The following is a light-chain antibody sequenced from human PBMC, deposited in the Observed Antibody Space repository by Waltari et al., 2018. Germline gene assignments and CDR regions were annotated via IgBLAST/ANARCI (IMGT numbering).Light chain of an antibody. Sequence: HSALTPPASVSGSPGHSITISCTGTSSDVGGSNYVSWYQQHPGKAPKLMIFDVSNRPSGVSSRFSGSKSGNTASLTISGLQAEDEADYYCSSYVSSDTLELFGGGTSLTVL. CDR1: SSDVGGSNY. V-gene: IGLV2-14*03. CDR3: SSYVSSDTLEL. J-gene: IGLJ2*01. CDR2: DVS.